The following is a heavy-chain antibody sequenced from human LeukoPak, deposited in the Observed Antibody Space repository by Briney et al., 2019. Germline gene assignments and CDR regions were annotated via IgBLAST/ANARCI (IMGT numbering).Heavy chain of an antibody. CDR2: ISGSGGST. V-gene: IGHV3-23*01. D-gene: IGHD4-11*01. CDR1: GFTFSSYA. CDR3: AKASSNHPYYYYYMDV. Sequence: PGGSLRLSCAASGFTFSSYAMSWVRQAPGKGLEWVSAISGSGGSTYHADSVKGRFTISRDNSKNTLYLQMNSLRAEDTAVYYCAKASSNHPYYYYYMDVWGIGTTVTVSS. J-gene: IGHJ6*03.